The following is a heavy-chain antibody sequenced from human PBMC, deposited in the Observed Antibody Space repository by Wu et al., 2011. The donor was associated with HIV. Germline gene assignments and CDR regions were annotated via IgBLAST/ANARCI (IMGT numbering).Heavy chain of an antibody. CDR3: ARRGVVDAFDI. D-gene: IGHD3-10*01. Sequence: YWIGWCARCPGKAWSGWGSSILVTLIPDTARPSQGQVTISADKSISTAYLQWSSLKASDTAMYYCARRGVVDAFDIWGQGTMVTVSS. CDR1: YW. CDR2: SILVTLIP. V-gene: IGHV5-51*01. J-gene: IGHJ3*02.